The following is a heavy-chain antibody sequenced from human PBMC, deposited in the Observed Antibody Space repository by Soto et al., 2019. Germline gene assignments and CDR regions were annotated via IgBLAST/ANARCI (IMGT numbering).Heavy chain of an antibody. CDR2: ISGSGGST. Sequence: GSLRLSCAASVFTFSSYAMSWVRQAPGKGLEWVSAISGSGGSTYYADSVKGRFTISRDNSKNTLYLQMNSLRAEDTAVYYCAKDPGVRNYYDSSGYFDYWGQGTLVTVSS. J-gene: IGHJ4*02. CDR1: VFTFSSYA. CDR3: AKDPGVRNYYDSSGYFDY. D-gene: IGHD3-22*01. V-gene: IGHV3-23*01.